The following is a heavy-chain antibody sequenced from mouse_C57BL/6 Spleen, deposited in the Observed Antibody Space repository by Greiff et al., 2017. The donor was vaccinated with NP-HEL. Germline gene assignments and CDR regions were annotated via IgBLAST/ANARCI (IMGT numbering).Heavy chain of an antibody. D-gene: IGHD2-1*01. J-gene: IGHJ4*01. V-gene: IGHV1-62-2*01. CDR2: FYPGSGSI. CDR1: GYTFTEYT. CDR3: ARHEGGSFYYGNYVGYAMDY. Sequence: QVQLKESGAELVKPGASVKLSCKASGYTFTEYTIHWVKQRSGQGLEWIGWFYPGSGSIKYNEKFKDKATLTADKSSSTVYMELSRLTSEDSAVYVCARHEGGSFYYGNYVGYAMDYWGQGTSVTVAS.